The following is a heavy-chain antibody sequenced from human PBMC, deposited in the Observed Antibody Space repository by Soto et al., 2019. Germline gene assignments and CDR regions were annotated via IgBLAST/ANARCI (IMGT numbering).Heavy chain of an antibody. V-gene: IGHV3-48*03. J-gene: IGHJ4*02. D-gene: IGHD6-13*01. CDR1: GFTFSSYE. CDR3: ARDPAGPFDY. Sequence: GSLRLSCAASGFTFSSYEMDWVRQAPGKGLEWVSYISSSGSTTYYADSVKGRFTISRDNAKNSLYLQMNSLRAEDTAVYYCARDPAGPFDYWGQGTLVTVSS. CDR2: ISSSGSTT.